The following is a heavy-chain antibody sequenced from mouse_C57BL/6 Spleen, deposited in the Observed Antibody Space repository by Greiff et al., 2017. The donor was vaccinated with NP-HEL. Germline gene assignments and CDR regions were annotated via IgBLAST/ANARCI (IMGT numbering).Heavy chain of an antibody. CDR3: ARHMRYYLYYFDY. CDR1: GFTFSSYT. V-gene: IGHV5-9*01. D-gene: IGHD5-5*01. J-gene: IGHJ2*01. Sequence: EVKVEESGGGLVKPGGSLKLSCAASGFTFSSYTMSCVRQTPEKRLEWVATISGGGGNTYYPDSVKGRFTISRDNAKNTLYLQMSSLRSEDTALYYCARHMRYYLYYFDYWGQGTTLTVSS. CDR2: ISGGGGNT.